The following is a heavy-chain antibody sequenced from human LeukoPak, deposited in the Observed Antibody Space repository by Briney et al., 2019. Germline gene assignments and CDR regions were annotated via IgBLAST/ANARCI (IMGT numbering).Heavy chain of an antibody. Sequence: PGGSLSLSCAAPGFTVTSNYMSWVRQAPGKGLEWVSVIYSGGSTYYADSVKGRFTISRDNSKNTLYLQMNSLRAEDTAVYYCARGTALVPVDYWGQGTLVTVSS. CDR1: GFTVTSNY. V-gene: IGHV3-66*01. CDR3: ARGTALVPVDY. CDR2: IYSGGST. D-gene: IGHD5-18*01. J-gene: IGHJ4*02.